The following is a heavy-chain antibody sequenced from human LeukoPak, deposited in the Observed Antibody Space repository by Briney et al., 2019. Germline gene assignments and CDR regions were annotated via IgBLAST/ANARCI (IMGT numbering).Heavy chain of an antibody. CDR3: ARDRGNSDPGDWFDS. D-gene: IGHD4-23*01. CDR2: ISGSGSTV. Sequence: KPGGSLRLSCAASGFTFSDYYMSWVRQAPGKGLGWVSYISGSGSTVYYAASVRGRFTISRDNAKNSLFLQMNSLRAEDTAVYYCARDRGNSDPGDWFDSWGQGTLVTVSS. V-gene: IGHV3-11*01. J-gene: IGHJ5*01. CDR1: GFTFSDYY.